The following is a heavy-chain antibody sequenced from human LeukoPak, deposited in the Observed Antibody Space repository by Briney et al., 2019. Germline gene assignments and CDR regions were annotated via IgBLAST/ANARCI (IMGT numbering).Heavy chain of an antibody. CDR2: IWHDGSNK. V-gene: IGHV3-33*01. D-gene: IGHD3-22*01. CDR3: ARSYYYDSSGTPDY. CDR1: GFIFSSYG. Sequence: GGSLRLSCAASGFIFSSYGMHWVRQAPGKGLEWVAVIWHDGSNKYYADSVMGRFTISRDNSKNTLYLQMNSLRAEDTAVYYCARSYYYDSSGTPDYWGQGTLVTVSS. J-gene: IGHJ4*02.